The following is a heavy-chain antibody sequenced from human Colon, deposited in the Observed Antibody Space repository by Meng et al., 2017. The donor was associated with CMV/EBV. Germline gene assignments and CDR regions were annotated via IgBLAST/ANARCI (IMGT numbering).Heavy chain of an antibody. CDR1: GYDFPSFI. V-gene: IGHV1-18*01. D-gene: IGHD1-26*01. CDR2: ISADSGDT. CDR3: ARVLVGATYFDY. Sequence: CKASGYDFPSFIITWVRQAPGQGLEWMGWISADSGDTTYAQKLQDRVTMTTDTSTSTAYMELGSLRSDDTAVYYCARVLVGATYFDYWGQGTLVTVSS. J-gene: IGHJ4*02.